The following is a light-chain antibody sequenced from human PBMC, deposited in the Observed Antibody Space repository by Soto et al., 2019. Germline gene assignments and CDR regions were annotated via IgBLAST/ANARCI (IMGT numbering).Light chain of an antibody. CDR3: SSYTSSSTLL. CDR2: EVS. V-gene: IGLV2-14*01. J-gene: IGLJ2*01. Sequence: QSALTQPASVSGSPGQSITISCTGTSSDVGGYNYVSWYQQYPGKAPKLMIYEVSNRPSGVSNRFSGFKSGNTASLTISGLQAEDEAEYYCSSYTSSSTLLFGGGTQLTVL. CDR1: SSDVGGYNY.